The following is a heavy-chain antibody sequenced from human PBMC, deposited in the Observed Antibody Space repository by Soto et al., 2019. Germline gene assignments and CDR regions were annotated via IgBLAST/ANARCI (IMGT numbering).Heavy chain of an antibody. V-gene: IGHV3-30*03. CDR3: ARGHLFGSGSAPPVDY. D-gene: IGHD3-10*01. CDR2: ISNDGSNK. CDR1: GFSFSTYG. J-gene: IGHJ4*02. Sequence: GGSLRLSCAASGFSFSTYGMHWVRQAPGKGLEWVAFISNDGSNKYYADSVKGRFTISRDNSKNTLYLQMNSLRAEDTAVYYCARGHLFGSGSAPPVDYWGQGTLVTVSS.